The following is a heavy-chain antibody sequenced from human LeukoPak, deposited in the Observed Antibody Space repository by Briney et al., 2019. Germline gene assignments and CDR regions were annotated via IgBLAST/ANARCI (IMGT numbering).Heavy chain of an antibody. V-gene: IGHV3-11*01. J-gene: IGHJ4*02. CDR1: GFTFSEYY. CDR2: ISSSGSTI. Sequence: PGGSLRLSCAASGFTFSEYYMSWIRQAPGKGLEWVSYISSSGSTIYYADSVKGRFTISRDNAKNSLYLQMNSLRAEDTAVYYCAELPYNWNYVHDRVEYYFDYWGQGTLVTVSS. D-gene: IGHD1-7*01. CDR3: AELPYNWNYVHDRVEYYFDY.